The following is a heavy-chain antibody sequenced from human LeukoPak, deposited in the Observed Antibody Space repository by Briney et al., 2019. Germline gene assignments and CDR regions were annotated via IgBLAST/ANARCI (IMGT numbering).Heavy chain of an antibody. CDR3: VRGGPSTWS. Sequence: GGSLRLSCAASGFTFKLYWMHWVRQVPGKGPVWVARINDDGSDTVYADSVKGRFTISRDDAKNILFLQMNSLRGEDTAVYHCVRGGPSTWSWGQGTLVTVSS. CDR2: INDDGSDT. J-gene: IGHJ5*02. V-gene: IGHV3-74*01. CDR1: GFTFKLYW. D-gene: IGHD2-15*01.